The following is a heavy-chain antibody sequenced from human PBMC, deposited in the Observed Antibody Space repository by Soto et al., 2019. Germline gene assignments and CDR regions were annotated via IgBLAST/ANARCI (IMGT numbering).Heavy chain of an antibody. J-gene: IGHJ3*02. CDR2: ISSSGSTI. CDR1: GFTFSDYY. V-gene: IGHV3-11*01. CDR3: AREAFHDYGDYNAFDI. D-gene: IGHD4-17*01. Sequence: GGSLRLSCAASGFTFSDYYMSWIRQAPGKGLEWVSYISSSGSTIYYADSVKGRFTISRDNAKNSLYLQMNSLRAEDTAMYYCAREAFHDYGDYNAFDIWGQGTMVTVSS.